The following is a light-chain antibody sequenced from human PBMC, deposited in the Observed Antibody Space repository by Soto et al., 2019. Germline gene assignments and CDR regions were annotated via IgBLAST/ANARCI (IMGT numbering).Light chain of an antibody. Sequence: QSVLTQPPSASGTPGQRVTISCSGSSSNIGSNTVNWYQQLPGTAPKLLIYSNNQRPSGVPYRFSGSKSGTSASLAISGLQSEDEADYYCAAWDDSLNVLFGGGTKLTVL. V-gene: IGLV1-44*01. CDR1: SSNIGSNT. J-gene: IGLJ2*01. CDR2: SNN. CDR3: AAWDDSLNVL.